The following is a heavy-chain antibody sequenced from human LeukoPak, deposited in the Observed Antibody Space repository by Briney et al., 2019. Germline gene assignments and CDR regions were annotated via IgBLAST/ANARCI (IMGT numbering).Heavy chain of an antibody. Sequence: ASVKVSCKTSGYTFTNYGISWVRQAPGLGLEWMGWISAYNGNTNYAQKVQGRVTMTTDTSTSTAYMELRSLRFDDTAVYYCARDQSVRLLQTSSTYFKHVFAIWGQGSMVTVSS. CDR3: ARDQSVRLLQTSSTYFKHVFAI. J-gene: IGHJ3*02. CDR1: GYTFTNYG. D-gene: IGHD6-13*01. CDR2: ISAYNGNT. V-gene: IGHV1-18*01.